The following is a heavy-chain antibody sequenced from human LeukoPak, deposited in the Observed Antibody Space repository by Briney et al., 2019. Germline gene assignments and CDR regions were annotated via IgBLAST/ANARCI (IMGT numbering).Heavy chain of an antibody. CDR2: IYHSGST. J-gene: IGHJ4*02. CDR3: ARLPLGSSSSWYADY. D-gene: IGHD6-13*01. V-gene: IGHV4-30-2*01. Sequence: SQTLSLTCTVSGGSISSGGYYWSWIRQPPGKGLEWIGYIYHSGSTYYNPSLKSRVTISVDRSKNQFSLKLSSVTAADTAVYYCARLPLGSSSSWYADYWGQGTLVTVSS. CDR1: GGSISSGGYY.